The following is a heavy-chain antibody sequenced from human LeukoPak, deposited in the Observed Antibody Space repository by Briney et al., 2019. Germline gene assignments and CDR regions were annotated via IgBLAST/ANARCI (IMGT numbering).Heavy chain of an antibody. V-gene: IGHV3-30*18. Sequence: GGSLRLSCTASKFTFSNYGMQWVRQAPGKGLEWVAVVSSDGGTKYYADSVKGRFTISRDNSRNTMYLQMNSLRAEDTAVYYCAKAYCGGDCYSQWFDPWGQGTLVTVSS. CDR1: KFTFSNYG. J-gene: IGHJ5*02. CDR2: VSSDGGTK. D-gene: IGHD2-21*02. CDR3: AKAYCGGDCYSQWFDP.